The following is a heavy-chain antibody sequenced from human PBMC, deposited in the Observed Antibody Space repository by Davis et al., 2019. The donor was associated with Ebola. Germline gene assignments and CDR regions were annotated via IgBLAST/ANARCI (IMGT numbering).Heavy chain of an antibody. D-gene: IGHD2-21*02. Sequence: SVKVSCKASGGTFSSYGISWVRQAPGQGLEWMGGIIPIFGIANYAQKFQGRVTITADKSTSTAYMELSSLRSEDTAVYYCARDDVVVTDNFDYWGQGTLVTVSS. CDR3: ARDDVVVTDNFDY. CDR2: IIPIFGIA. CDR1: GGTFSSYG. J-gene: IGHJ4*02. V-gene: IGHV1-69*10.